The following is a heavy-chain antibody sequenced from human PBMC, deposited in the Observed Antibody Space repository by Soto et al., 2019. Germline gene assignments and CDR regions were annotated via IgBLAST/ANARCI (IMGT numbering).Heavy chain of an antibody. J-gene: IGHJ6*02. D-gene: IGHD3-10*01. CDR3: ASSSGDLDVYGMDI. CDR2: VTGGGHTT. V-gene: IGHV3-23*01. Sequence: GGSLRLSCAASGFTFSRYAMSWVRQAPGKGLEWVSTVTGGGHTTYNADSVNGRFSISRDNSKNTLYLQMNNLRAEDTAIYYCASSSGDLDVYGMDIWGPGTTVTVSS. CDR1: GFTFSRYA.